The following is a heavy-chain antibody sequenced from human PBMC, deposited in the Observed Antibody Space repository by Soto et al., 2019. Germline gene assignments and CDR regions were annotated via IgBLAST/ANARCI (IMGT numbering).Heavy chain of an antibody. CDR2: VSHDGRNT. D-gene: IGHD6-19*01. Sequence: VQLVESGGGVVQPGRSLRLSCAASGFTFSDYAMHWVRQAPGKGLEWVAVVSHDGRNTHYADSVKGRFTISRDSSKNTVCLERTSLRAEDTAVYYCAKGGRQWLVTSDFNYWGQGAVVTVSS. V-gene: IGHV3-30*18. J-gene: IGHJ4*02. CDR1: GFTFSDYA. CDR3: AKGGRQWLVTSDFNY.